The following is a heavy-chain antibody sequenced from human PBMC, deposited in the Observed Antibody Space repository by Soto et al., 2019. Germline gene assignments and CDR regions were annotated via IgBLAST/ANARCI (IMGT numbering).Heavy chain of an antibody. CDR1: GFSLSTSGVG. D-gene: IGHD3-3*01. CDR2: IYWNDDK. J-gene: IGHJ4*02. Sequence: QITLKESGPTLVKPTQPLTLTCTFSGFSLSTSGVGVGWIRQPPGKALEWLALIYWNDDKRYSPSLKSRLTITKDTSKNQVVLTMTNMDPVDTATYYCAHRRGDFWSGYKDFDYWGQGTLVTVSS. CDR3: AHRRGDFWSGYKDFDY. V-gene: IGHV2-5*01.